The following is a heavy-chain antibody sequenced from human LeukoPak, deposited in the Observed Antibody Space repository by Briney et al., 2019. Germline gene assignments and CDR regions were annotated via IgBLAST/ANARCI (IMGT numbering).Heavy chain of an antibody. Sequence: GGSLRLSCAASGFTFSDYSMNWVRQTPGKGLEWVASTSSGSSWIYYADSVRGRFTISRDNAKNLLYLLMNSLRVEDTAIYYCARDAGGRTQREGWFDPWGQGTLVTVSS. CDR3: ARDAGGRTQREGWFDP. V-gene: IGHV3-21*06. D-gene: IGHD1-1*01. J-gene: IGHJ5*02. CDR2: TSSGSSWI. CDR1: GFTFSDYS.